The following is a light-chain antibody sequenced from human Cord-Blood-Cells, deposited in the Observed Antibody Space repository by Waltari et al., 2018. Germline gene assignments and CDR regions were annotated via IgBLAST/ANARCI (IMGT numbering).Light chain of an antibody. CDR2: DVS. Sequence: QSALTQPASVSGSPGQPITISCTGTSSDVGGYNYVSWYQQHPGKAPKLMIYDVSNRPSGVSNRFSGSKSGNTASLTISGLQAEDEADYYCSSYTSSSTWVFGGGTKLTVI. CDR1: SSDVGGYNY. CDR3: SSYTSSSTWV. J-gene: IGLJ3*02. V-gene: IGLV2-14*01.